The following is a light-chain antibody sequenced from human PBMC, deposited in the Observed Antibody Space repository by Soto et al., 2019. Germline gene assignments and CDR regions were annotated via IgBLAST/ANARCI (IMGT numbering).Light chain of an antibody. CDR1: RSNIGDNT. CDR2: KVS. J-gene: IGLJ1*01. V-gene: IGLV2-14*01. Sequence: QSVLTQPPSASGTPGQRVTISCSGSRSNIGDNTVNWYQQHPGKAPKLMIFKVSNRPSGVSNRFSGSKSGNTASLTISGLQAEDEADYYCSSYTSSSTLVFGTGTKVTVL. CDR3: SSYTSSSTLV.